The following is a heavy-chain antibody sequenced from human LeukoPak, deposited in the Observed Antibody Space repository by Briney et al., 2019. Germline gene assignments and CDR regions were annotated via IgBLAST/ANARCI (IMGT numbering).Heavy chain of an antibody. Sequence: GGSLRLSCAASGFTFSSYSMNWVRQAPGKGLEWVSSISSSSSYIYYADSVRGRFTISRDNAKNSLYLQMNSLRAEDTAVYYCASQHYDSSGYLSYWGQGTLVTVSS. CDR2: ISSSSSYI. CDR3: ASQHYDSSGYLSY. J-gene: IGHJ4*02. V-gene: IGHV3-21*01. D-gene: IGHD3-22*01. CDR1: GFTFSSYS.